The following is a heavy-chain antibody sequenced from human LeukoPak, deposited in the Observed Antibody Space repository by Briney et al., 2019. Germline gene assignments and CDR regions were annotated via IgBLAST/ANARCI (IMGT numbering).Heavy chain of an antibody. CDR1: GFTFSSYA. D-gene: IGHD6-13*01. CDR3: AKGPRSSSRAGGPNWFDP. J-gene: IGHJ5*02. V-gene: IGHV3-23*01. CDR2: ISGSGGST. Sequence: PGGSLRLSCAASGFTFSSYAMSWVRQAPGKGLEWVSAISGSGGSTYYADSVKGRFTISRDNSKNTLYLQMNSLRAEDTAVYYCAKGPRSSSRAGGPNWFDPWGQGTLVTVSS.